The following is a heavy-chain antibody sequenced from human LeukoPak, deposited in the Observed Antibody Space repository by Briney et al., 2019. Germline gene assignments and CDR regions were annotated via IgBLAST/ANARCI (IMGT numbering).Heavy chain of an antibody. V-gene: IGHV4-34*01. Sequence: PSETLSRTCAVYGGSFSGYYWSWIRQPPGKGLEWIGEINHSGSTNYNPSLKSRVTISVDTSKNQFSLKLSSVTAADTAVYYCARGSLVYDFWSGYPHSFDYWGQGTLVTVSS. CDR1: GGSFSGYY. D-gene: IGHD3-3*01. CDR3: ARGSLVYDFWSGYPHSFDY. J-gene: IGHJ4*02. CDR2: INHSGST.